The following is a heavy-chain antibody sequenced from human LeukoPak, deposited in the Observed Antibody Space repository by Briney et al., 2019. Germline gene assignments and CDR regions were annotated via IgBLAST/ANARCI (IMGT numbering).Heavy chain of an antibody. CDR3: ARADYGGNPPFYYYYYYMDV. CDR1: GGSFSGYY. CDR2: INHSGST. J-gene: IGHJ6*03. D-gene: IGHD4-23*01. V-gene: IGHV4-34*01. Sequence: PSETLSLTCAVYGGSFSGYYWSWIRQPPGKGLEWIGEINHSGSTNYNPSLKSRVTISVDTSKNQFSLKLTSVTAADTAVYYCARADYGGNPPFYYYYYYMDVWGKGTTVTFSS.